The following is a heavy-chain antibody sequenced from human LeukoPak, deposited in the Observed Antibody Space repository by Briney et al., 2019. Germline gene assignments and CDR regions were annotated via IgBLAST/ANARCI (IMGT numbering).Heavy chain of an antibody. Sequence: ASVKVSCKASGYTFTGYYLHWVRQAPRQGLEWMGCINPNSGGTNSAAKFQGRVTMTGDTSIITAYMELSRLKSDDTAVYYCAREARITYGSGSYYSGFDYWGQGTLVTVSS. CDR2: INPNSGGT. CDR1: GYTFTGYY. D-gene: IGHD3-10*01. V-gene: IGHV1-2*02. CDR3: AREARITYGSGSYYSGFDY. J-gene: IGHJ4*02.